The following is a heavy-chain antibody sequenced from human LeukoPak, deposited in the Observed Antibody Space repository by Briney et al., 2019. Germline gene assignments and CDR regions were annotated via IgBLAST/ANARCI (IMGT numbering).Heavy chain of an antibody. CDR1: GGSISSSSYY. D-gene: IGHD3-22*01. Sequence: SETLSLTCTVSGGSISSSSYYWGWIRQPPGKGLEWIGSIYYSGSPYYNPSLKSRVTISVDTSKKQFSLKLSSVTAADTAVYYCARTYDSPGYYSPDYYYMDVWGKGTTVTISS. J-gene: IGHJ6*03. CDR2: IYYSGSP. V-gene: IGHV4-39*01. CDR3: ARTYDSPGYYSPDYYYMDV.